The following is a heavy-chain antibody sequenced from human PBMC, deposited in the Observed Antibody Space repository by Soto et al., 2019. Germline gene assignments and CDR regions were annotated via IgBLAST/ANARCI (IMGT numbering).Heavy chain of an antibody. CDR3: ARVADCSGGRCYFSVDY. CDR1: GGSISSGDYY. J-gene: IGHJ4*02. D-gene: IGHD2-15*01. Sequence: QVQLQESGPGLVKPSQTLSLTCTVSGGSISSGDYYWSWIRQPPGKGLEWIGYTYYSGSTYYNPSLKSRVTPSVDTSKNQFSLKLSSVTAADTAVYYCARVADCSGGRCYFSVDYWGQGTLVTVSS. CDR2: TYYSGST. V-gene: IGHV4-30-4*01.